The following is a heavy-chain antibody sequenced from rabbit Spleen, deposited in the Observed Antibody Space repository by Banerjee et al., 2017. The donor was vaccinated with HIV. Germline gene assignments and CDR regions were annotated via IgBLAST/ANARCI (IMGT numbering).Heavy chain of an antibody. CDR3: ARGSAAMTMVITGFYLNL. Sequence: QSLEESGGDLVKPEGSLTLPCTASGFSFSSSYYMCWVRQAPGRGLECIACIYGDRGGSPYYANWAKGRFTIARTSSTTVTLEMTSLTAADTATYFCARGSAAMTMVITGFYLNLWGPGTLVTVS. J-gene: IGHJ4*01. CDR2: IYGDRGGSP. D-gene: IGHD2-1*01. CDR1: GFSFSSSYY. V-gene: IGHV1S40*01.